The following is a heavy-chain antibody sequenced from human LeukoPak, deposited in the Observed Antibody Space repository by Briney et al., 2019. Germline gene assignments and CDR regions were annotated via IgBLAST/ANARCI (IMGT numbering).Heavy chain of an antibody. CDR2: VYSSGNT. D-gene: IGHD4-17*01. Sequence: SETLFLTCTVSGDSISSSLYYWAWIRQPPGKGLEWIGSVYSSGNTYYNPSLKSRATISVDTSKNQFSLNLSSVTAPDTAVYYCARHRTQYDYGDSWGHGTLVTVSS. CDR1: GDSISSSLYY. V-gene: IGHV4-39*01. CDR3: ARHRTQYDYGDS. J-gene: IGHJ4*03.